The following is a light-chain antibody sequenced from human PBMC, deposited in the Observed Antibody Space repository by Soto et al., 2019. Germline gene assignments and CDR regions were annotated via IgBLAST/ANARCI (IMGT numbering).Light chain of an antibody. Sequence: QSALTQPPSASWSPGQSVTISCTGTSSDVGAYNYVSWYQQHPGRAPKLMIYEVNKRPSGVPDRFSGSKSGNTASLTVSGLQAEDEADYYCSSYAGSNNVVFGGGTKLTVL. CDR1: SSDVGAYNY. CDR2: EVN. V-gene: IGLV2-8*01. CDR3: SSYAGSNNVV. J-gene: IGLJ2*01.